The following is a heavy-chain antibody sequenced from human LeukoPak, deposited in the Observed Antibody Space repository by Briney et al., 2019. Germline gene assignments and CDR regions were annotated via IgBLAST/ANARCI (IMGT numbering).Heavy chain of an antibody. CDR2: VYYSGSS. J-gene: IGHJ5*02. CDR3: ARVYNWNWSWFDP. CDR1: SGSISSYY. V-gene: IGHV4-59*12. D-gene: IGHD1-7*01. Sequence: SETLSLTCTVSSGSISSYYWSWIRQPPGKGPEWIGYVYYSGSSNYNPSLKSRVTISVDTSKNQFSLKLSPVTAADTAVYYCARVYNWNWSWFDPWGQGTLVTVSS.